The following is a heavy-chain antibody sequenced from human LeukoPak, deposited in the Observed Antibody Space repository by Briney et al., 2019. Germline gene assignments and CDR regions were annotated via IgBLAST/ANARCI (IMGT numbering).Heavy chain of an antibody. Sequence: GGSLRLSCAASGFTFDDYGMSWVRQAPGKGLEWVSGINWNGGSTGYADSVKGRFTISRDNAKNCLYLQMNSLTAEDTAVYYCARDPFYGDAAFDQWGQGTLVTVSS. CDR2: INWNGGST. V-gene: IGHV3-20*04. J-gene: IGHJ4*02. CDR3: ARDPFYGDAAFDQ. CDR1: GFTFDDYG. D-gene: IGHD4-17*01.